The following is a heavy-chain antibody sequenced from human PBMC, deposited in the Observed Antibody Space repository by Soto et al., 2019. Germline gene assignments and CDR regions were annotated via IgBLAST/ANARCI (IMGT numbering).Heavy chain of an antibody. Sequence: QVQLVQSGAEVKKPGSSVKVSCKASGGTFSSYTISWVRQAPGQGLEWMGRIIPILGIANYAQKFQGRVTITADKSTSTAYMELSSLRSEDTAVYYCARDAVPRGGSGSYEAYWGQGTLVTVSS. CDR1: GGTFSSYT. D-gene: IGHD3-10*01. CDR2: IIPILGIA. CDR3: ARDAVPRGGSGSYEAY. V-gene: IGHV1-69*08. J-gene: IGHJ4*02.